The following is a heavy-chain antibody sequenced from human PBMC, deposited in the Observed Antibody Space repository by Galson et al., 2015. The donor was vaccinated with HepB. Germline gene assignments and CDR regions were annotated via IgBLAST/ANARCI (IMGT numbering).Heavy chain of an antibody. Sequence: LEWIGYIFHSGSTNYNPSLKSRVSISVDTSKNQVSLKLRSVAAADTAVYSCARHPSALYDPKKWYLDVWGRGALVTVSS. CDR3: ARHPSALYDPKKWYLDV. J-gene: IGHJ2*01. V-gene: IGHV4-59*08. D-gene: IGHD3-22*01. CDR2: IFHSGST.